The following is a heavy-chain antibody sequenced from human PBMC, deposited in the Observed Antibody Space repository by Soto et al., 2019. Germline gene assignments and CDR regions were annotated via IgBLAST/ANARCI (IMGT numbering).Heavy chain of an antibody. CDR1: GYTFTSYG. J-gene: IGHJ4*02. CDR3: ARGRSYYYDSSGYPSDY. V-gene: IGHV1-18*01. CDR2: ISAYNGNT. Sequence: GASVKVSCKASGYTFTSYGISWVRQAPGQGLEWMGWISAYNGNTNYAQKLQGRVTMTTDTSTSTAYMELRSLRSDDTAVYYCARGRSYYYDSSGYPSDYWGQGTLVTVSS. D-gene: IGHD3-22*01.